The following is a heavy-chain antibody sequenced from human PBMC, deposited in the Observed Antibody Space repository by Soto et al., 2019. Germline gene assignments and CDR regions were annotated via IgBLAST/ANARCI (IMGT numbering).Heavy chain of an antibody. D-gene: IGHD2-8*01. V-gene: IGHV4-4*07. J-gene: IGHJ2*01. CDR1: VDSIGNFY. CDR3: ARGMGRYFYL. Sequence: SETLSLTCAISVDSIGNFYWSWIRQPAGKGLESLGRLSASGRTNYSPSLQSRVTMSLDRSKNRFSLRLTSVSAADTAVYFCARGMGRYFYLWGRGTVVTVSA. CDR2: LSASGRT.